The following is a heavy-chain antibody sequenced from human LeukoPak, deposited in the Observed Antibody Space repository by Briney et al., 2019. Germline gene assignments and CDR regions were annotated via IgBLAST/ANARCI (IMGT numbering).Heavy chain of an antibody. CDR1: GYTFTSYD. J-gene: IGHJ4*02. CDR3: VLYYYDSSGRRDY. V-gene: IGHV1-8*01. Sequence: ASVKVSCKASGYTFTSYDINWVRQATGQGLEWMGWINPNSGNTGYAQKFQGRVTMTRNTSISTAYMELSSLRSEDTAVYYCVLYYYDSSGRRDYWGQGTLVTVSS. D-gene: IGHD3-22*01. CDR2: INPNSGNT.